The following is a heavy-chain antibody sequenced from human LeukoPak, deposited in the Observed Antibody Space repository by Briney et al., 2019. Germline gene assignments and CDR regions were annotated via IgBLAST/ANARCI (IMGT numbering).Heavy chain of an antibody. CDR1: SGSISSYY. CDR2: IYYSGST. D-gene: IGHD2-2*01. V-gene: IGHV4-59*01. CDR3: ARGGVVPGLDY. Sequence: SETLSLTCTVSSGSISSYYWSWIRQPPGKGLEWIGYIYYSGSTNYNPSLKSRVTISVDTSKNQFSLKLSSVTAADTAVYYCARGGVVPGLDYWGQGTLVTVSS. J-gene: IGHJ4*02.